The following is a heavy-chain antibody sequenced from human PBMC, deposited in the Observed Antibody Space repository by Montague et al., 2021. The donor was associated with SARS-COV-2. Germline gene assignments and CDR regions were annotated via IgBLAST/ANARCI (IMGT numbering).Heavy chain of an antibody. Sequence: SLRLSCAASGSIFSDYNMTWIRQTPGKGLEWISYINGAGSRTNYADSVKGRFTISRDNAKNSLFLQMNSLRVEDTAVYYCARGISLFDPWGQGTLVTVSS. J-gene: IGHJ5*02. CDR2: INGAGSRT. CDR3: ARGISLFDP. CDR1: GSIFSDYN. V-gene: IGHV3-11*05.